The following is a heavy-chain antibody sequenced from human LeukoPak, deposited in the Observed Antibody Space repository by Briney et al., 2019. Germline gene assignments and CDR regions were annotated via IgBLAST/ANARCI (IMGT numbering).Heavy chain of an antibody. Sequence: GASVTVSCKASGGTFSSYAISWVRQAPGQGLEWMGRIIPILGIANYAQKFQGRVTITADKSTSTAYMELSSLRSEDTAVYYCASSGIAVAGTGPSYWGQGTLVTVSS. CDR1: GGTFSSYA. CDR2: IIPILGIA. D-gene: IGHD6-19*01. J-gene: IGHJ4*02. CDR3: ASSGIAVAGTGPSY. V-gene: IGHV1-69*04.